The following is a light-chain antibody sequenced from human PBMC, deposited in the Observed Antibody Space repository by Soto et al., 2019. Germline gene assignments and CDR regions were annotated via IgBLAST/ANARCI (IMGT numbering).Light chain of an antibody. V-gene: IGKV3-20*01. Sequence: EIVLTQSPATPSLSPGERATLSCRASQGVSSYLAWYQQKPGQAPRLLIYGASSRATGIPDRFSGSGSGTDFSLTIRRLEPDDFAVYYCQKYGNFWTFGQGTKVDIK. CDR2: GAS. CDR3: QKYGNFWT. CDR1: QGVSSY. J-gene: IGKJ1*01.